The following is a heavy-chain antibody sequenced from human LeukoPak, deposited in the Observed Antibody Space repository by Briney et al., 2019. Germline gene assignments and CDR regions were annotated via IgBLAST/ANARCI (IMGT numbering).Heavy chain of an antibody. D-gene: IGHD1-26*01. CDR3: TRGGGGSDYYYYGMDV. Sequence: GGSLRLSCAASGFTFSSYSMNWVRQAPGKGLEWVSSISSSSSYIYYADSVKGRFTISRDNAKNSLYLQMNSLKTEDTAVYYCTRGGGGSDYYYYGMDVWGQGTTVTVSS. CDR1: GFTFSSYS. J-gene: IGHJ6*02. CDR2: ISSSSSYI. V-gene: IGHV3-21*03.